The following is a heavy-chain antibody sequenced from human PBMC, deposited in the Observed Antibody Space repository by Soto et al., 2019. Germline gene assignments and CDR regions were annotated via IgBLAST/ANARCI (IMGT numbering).Heavy chain of an antibody. CDR3: ASTVAAAGSYAFDI. D-gene: IGHD6-13*01. Sequence: PSETLSLTCTVSGGSISSYYWSWIRQPPGKGLEWIGYIYYSGSTNYNPSLKSRVTISVDTSKNQFSLKLSSVTAADTAVYYCASTVAAAGSYAFDIWGQGTMVTVSS. CDR1: GGSISSYY. V-gene: IGHV4-59*08. J-gene: IGHJ3*02. CDR2: IYYSGST.